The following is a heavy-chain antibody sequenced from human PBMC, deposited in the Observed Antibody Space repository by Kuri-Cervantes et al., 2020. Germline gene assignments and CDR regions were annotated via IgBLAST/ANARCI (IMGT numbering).Heavy chain of an antibody. Sequence: SETLSLTWAVYGESFSDYYWSWYRQPPGKGLGWIGSIHYSGSTYYNPSIKSRVTISVDTSKNQFSLKLSSVTAADTAVYYCARRAHYYDSSGYYLSWFDPWGQGTLVTVSS. V-gene: IGHV4-34*01. CDR2: IHYSGST. CDR3: ARRAHYYDSSGYYLSWFDP. CDR1: GESFSDYY. D-gene: IGHD3-22*01. J-gene: IGHJ5*02.